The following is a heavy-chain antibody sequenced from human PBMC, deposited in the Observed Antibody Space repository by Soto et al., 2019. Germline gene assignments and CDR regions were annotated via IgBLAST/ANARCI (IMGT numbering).Heavy chain of an antibody. Sequence: WGSLRLSCAASGFTFSSYAMSWVRQAPGKGLEWVSAISGSGGSTYYAGSAKGRFTISRDNSKNTLYLQMNSLRAEDTAVYYCAKDPLLNDLWSGQTNWFVLGGQRTLVSVSS. D-gene: IGHD3-3*01. J-gene: IGHJ5*02. CDR2: ISGSGGST. CDR1: GFTFSSYA. V-gene: IGHV3-23*01. CDR3: AKDPLLNDLWSGQTNWFVL.